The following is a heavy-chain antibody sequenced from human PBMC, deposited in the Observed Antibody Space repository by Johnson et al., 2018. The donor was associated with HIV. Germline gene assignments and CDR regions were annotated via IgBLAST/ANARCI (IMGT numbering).Heavy chain of an antibody. CDR2: ISWNSGSI. Sequence: VQLVESGGGLVQPGRSLRLSCAASGFTFDDYAMHWVRQAPGKGLEWVSGISWNSGSIGYADSVKGRFTISRDNAKNSLYLQMNSLRAEDTAVYYCARALAAAGTSAFDIWGQGTMVTVSS. J-gene: IGHJ3*02. CDR1: GFTFDDYA. D-gene: IGHD6-13*01. CDR3: ARALAAAGTSAFDI. V-gene: IGHV3-9*01.